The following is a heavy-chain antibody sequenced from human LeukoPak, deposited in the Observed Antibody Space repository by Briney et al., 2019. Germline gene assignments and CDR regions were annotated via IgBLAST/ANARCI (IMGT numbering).Heavy chain of an antibody. CDR1: GFTFSSYA. CDR3: AKDMIVVVVAATDVAPRLGAFDI. J-gene: IGHJ3*02. D-gene: IGHD2-15*01. Sequence: GGSLRLSCAASGFTFSSYAMSWVRQAPGKGLEWVSSISGNSGRTYYADSVKGRFTISRANSKNTLYLQMNSLRAEDTAVYYCAKDMIVVVVAATDVAPRLGAFDIWGQGTMVTVSS. CDR2: ISGNSGRT. V-gene: IGHV3-23*01.